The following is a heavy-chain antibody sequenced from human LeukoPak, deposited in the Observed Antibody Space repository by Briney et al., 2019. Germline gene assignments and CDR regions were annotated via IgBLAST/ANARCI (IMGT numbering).Heavy chain of an antibody. CDR1: GFTFSHYG. CDR2: IWSDGTNS. J-gene: IGHJ4*02. V-gene: IGHV3-33*06. CDR3: AKDAQRGFDYSNSLDK. Sequence: GRSLRLSCATSGFTFSHYGMHWVRQAPGKGLEWVAVIWSDGTNSFYGDPVKGRFTISRDNFQRTVYLQMNSLRAEDTAVYYCAKDAQRGFDYSNSLDKWGQGTLVTVSS. D-gene: IGHD4-11*01.